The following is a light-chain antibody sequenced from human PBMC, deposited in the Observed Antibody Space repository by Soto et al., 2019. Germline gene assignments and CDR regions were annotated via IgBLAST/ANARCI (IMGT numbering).Light chain of an antibody. J-gene: IGLJ1*01. CDR3: CSFTTTSTHV. V-gene: IGLV2-11*01. Sequence: QSVLTQPRSVSGSPGQSVTISCTGTSNDVGGYHYVSWYQHHPGKAPKLVIFDVNRRPSGVPHRFSGSKSDNTASLTISGLQAEDEADYYCCSFTTTSTHVFGTGTKVTVL. CDR2: DVN. CDR1: SNDVGGYHY.